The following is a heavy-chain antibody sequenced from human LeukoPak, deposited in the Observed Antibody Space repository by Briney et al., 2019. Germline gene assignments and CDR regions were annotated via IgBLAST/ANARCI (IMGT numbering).Heavy chain of an antibody. Sequence: ASVKASCKTSGYTFNIFAITWVRQAPGQGLEWMGWINPHSGNTNSAQKVKGRVTLTTDTSTRTAYMELRSLRSDDTAMYYCATGEAFTGSFDFWGQGTVVAVSS. V-gene: IGHV1-18*01. CDR3: ATGEAFTGSFDF. J-gene: IGHJ4*02. D-gene: IGHD3-10*01. CDR2: INPHSGNT. CDR1: GYTFNIFA.